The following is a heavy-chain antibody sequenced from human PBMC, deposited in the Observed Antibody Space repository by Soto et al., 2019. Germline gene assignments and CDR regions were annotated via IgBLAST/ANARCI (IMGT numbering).Heavy chain of an antibody. J-gene: IGHJ4*02. D-gene: IGHD5-12*01. V-gene: IGHV3-64D*08. Sequence: PGGSLRLSCSASGFTFSSYAMHWVRQAPGKGLEYVSAISSNGGSTYYADSVKGRFTISRDNSKNTLYLQMSSLRAEDTAVYYCVKDLRGYSGYDRLKFDYWGQGTLVTVSS. CDR2: ISSNGGST. CDR1: GFTFSSYA. CDR3: VKDLRGYSGYDRLKFDY.